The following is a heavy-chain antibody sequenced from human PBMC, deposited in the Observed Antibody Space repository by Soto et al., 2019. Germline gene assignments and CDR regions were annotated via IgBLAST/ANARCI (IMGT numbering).Heavy chain of an antibody. CDR2: ISYDGSNK. J-gene: IGHJ4*02. Sequence: QVQLVESGGGVVQPGRSLRLSCAASGFTFSSYAMHWVRQAPGKGLEWVAVISYDGSNKYYADSVKGRFTISRDNSKNTLYLQMSSLRAEDTAVYYCATLRSVVYWGQGTLVTVSS. V-gene: IGHV3-30-3*01. CDR3: ATLRSVVY. CDR1: GFTFSSYA. D-gene: IGHD5-12*01.